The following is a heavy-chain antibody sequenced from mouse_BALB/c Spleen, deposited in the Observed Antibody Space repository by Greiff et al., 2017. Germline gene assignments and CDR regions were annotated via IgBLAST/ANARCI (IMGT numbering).Heavy chain of an antibody. CDR3: ARGGYDAAWFAY. CDR2: ISSGGSYT. J-gene: IGHJ3*01. CDR1: GFTFSSYV. Sequence: EVQLVESGGDLVKPGGSLKLSCAASGFTFSSYVMSWVRQTPDKRLEWVATISSGGSYTYYPDSVKGRFTISRDNAKNTLYLQMSSLKSEDTAMYYCARGGYDAAWFAYWGQGTLVTVSA. D-gene: IGHD2-14*01. V-gene: IGHV5-6*01.